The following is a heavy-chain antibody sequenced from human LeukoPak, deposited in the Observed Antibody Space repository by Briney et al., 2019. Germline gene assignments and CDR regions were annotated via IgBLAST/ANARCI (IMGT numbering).Heavy chain of an antibody. Sequence: PGGSLRLSCAASGFTFSSYSMNWVRQAPGKGLEWVSFISSSSNYINYADSVKGRFTISRDNAKNSLYLQMNSLRAEDTAVYYCARGLTTPALYYMDVWGKGTTVTVSS. J-gene: IGHJ6*03. D-gene: IGHD3-3*01. V-gene: IGHV3-21*01. CDR1: GFTFSSYS. CDR2: ISSSSNYI. CDR3: ARGLTTPALYYMDV.